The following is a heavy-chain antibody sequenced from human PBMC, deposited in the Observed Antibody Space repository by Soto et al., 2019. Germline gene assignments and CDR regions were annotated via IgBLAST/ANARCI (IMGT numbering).Heavy chain of an antibody. CDR2: INAGNGNT. J-gene: IGHJ4*02. CDR3: ASPSYGSGSYY. D-gene: IGHD3-10*01. V-gene: IGHV1-3*01. Sequence: QVQLVQSGAEVKKPGASVKVSCKASGYTFSSYLLHWVRQAPGQRLEWMGWINAGNGNTKYSQKFQGRVTLTRDTRETSASTASIELSSMRSEDTAVYYCASPSYGSGSYYWGQGTLVTVSS. CDR1: GYTFSSYL.